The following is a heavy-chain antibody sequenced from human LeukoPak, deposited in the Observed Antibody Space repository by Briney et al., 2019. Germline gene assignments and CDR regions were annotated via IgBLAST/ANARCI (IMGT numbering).Heavy chain of an antibody. CDR2: IYTSGST. CDR1: GGSISSGSYY. J-gene: IGHJ4*02. CDR3: ARARAVAGDVDY. D-gene: IGHD6-19*01. Sequence: SETLSLTCTVSGGSISSGSYYWSWIRQPAGKGLEWIGRIYTSGSTNYNPSLKSRVTISVDTSKNQFSLKLCSVTAADTAVYYCARARAVAGDVDYWGQGTLVTVSS. V-gene: IGHV4-61*02.